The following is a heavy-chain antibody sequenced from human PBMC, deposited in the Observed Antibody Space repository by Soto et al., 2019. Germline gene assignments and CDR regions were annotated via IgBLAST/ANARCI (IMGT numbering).Heavy chain of an antibody. V-gene: IGHV1-8*01. CDR1: GYTFTSYD. CDR2: MNPNSGNT. J-gene: IGHJ6*03. CDR3: TRDSTATEPDEAYYYYYYMDV. Sequence: ASVKVSCKASGYTFTSYDINWVRQATGQGLEWMGWMNPNSGNTGYAQKFQGRVTMTRNTSISTAYMELSSLRSEDTAVYYCTRDSTATEPDEAYYYYYYMDVWGKGTTVTVSS. D-gene: IGHD4-17*01.